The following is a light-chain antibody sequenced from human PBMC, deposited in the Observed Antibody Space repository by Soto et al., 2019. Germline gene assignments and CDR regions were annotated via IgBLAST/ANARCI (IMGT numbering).Light chain of an antibody. J-gene: IGLJ2*01. CDR3: QSYDSSLSGRVV. Sequence: QSVLTQPPSVSGAPGQRVTISYTGSSSNIGAGYDVHWYQQLPGTAPKLLIYGNSNRPSGVPDRFSGSKSGTSASLAITGLQAEDAADYYCQSYDSSLSGRVVFGGGTKLTVL. V-gene: IGLV1-40*01. CDR1: SSNIGAGYD. CDR2: GNS.